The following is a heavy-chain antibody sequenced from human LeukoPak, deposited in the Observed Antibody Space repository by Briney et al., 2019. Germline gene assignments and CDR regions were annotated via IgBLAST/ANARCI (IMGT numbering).Heavy chain of an antibody. CDR1: GFSVSNSY. CDR2: IHSGGST. CDR3: ARDTPTTGTRYFDC. V-gene: IGHV3-66*01. J-gene: IGHJ4*02. D-gene: IGHD1-1*01. Sequence: PGGSLRLSCAVSGFSVSNSYMNWVRQAPGKGLEWVSVIHSGGSTFYADSVKGRFTISRDNSKNTLYLQMNTLRAEDTAVYYCARDTPTTGTRYFDCWGQGTLVTVSS.